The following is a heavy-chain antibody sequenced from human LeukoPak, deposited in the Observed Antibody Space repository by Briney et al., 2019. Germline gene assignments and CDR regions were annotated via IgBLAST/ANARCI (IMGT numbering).Heavy chain of an antibody. Sequence: PSETLSLTCAVSVGSISSGNWWTWVRQSPGKGLEWIGVIYHNGTLNYNPSLKSRVTISADSFKNHFSLKLTSVTAADTAVYYCATAPILRGEGGEHYKYGMDVWGQGTTVIVSS. CDR2: IYHNGTL. V-gene: IGHV4-4*02. D-gene: IGHD2-2*02. CDR1: VGSISSGNW. CDR3: ATAPILRGEGGEHYKYGMDV. J-gene: IGHJ6*02.